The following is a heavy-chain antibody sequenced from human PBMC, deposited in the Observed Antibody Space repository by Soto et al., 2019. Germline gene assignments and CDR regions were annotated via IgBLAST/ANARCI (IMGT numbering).Heavy chain of an antibody. Sequence: EVQLVESGGVLVQPGRSLRLSCAASGFTFDDYAMHWVRQAPGKGLEWVSGISWNSGSIGYADSVKGRFTISRDNAKNSLYLQMNSLRAEDKALYYCEKDIYGDYEFYFDYWGQGTLVTVSS. J-gene: IGHJ4*02. CDR1: GFTFDDYA. D-gene: IGHD4-17*01. CDR2: ISWNSGSI. CDR3: EKDIYGDYEFYFDY. V-gene: IGHV3-9*01.